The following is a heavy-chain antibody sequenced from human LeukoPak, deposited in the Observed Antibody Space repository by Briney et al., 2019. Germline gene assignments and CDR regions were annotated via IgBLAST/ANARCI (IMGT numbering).Heavy chain of an antibody. CDR2: IHDSGST. J-gene: IGHJ3*02. CDR3: AAYSGSQARRADAFDI. CDR1: GDSISSGAYS. V-gene: IGHV4-30-4*07. Sequence: SETLSLTCAVYGDSISSGAYSWSWIRQTPGKGLEWIAYIHDSGSTYYNPSLKSRVTISVDTSKNQFSLKLSSVTAADTAVYFCAAYSGSQARRADAFDIWGQGTMVTVSS. D-gene: IGHD1-26*01.